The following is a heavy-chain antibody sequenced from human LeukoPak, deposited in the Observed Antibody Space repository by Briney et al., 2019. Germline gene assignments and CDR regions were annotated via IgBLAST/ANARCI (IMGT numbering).Heavy chain of an antibody. V-gene: IGHV3-21*01. J-gene: IGHJ5*02. CDR2: ISSSSSYI. D-gene: IGHD3-22*01. CDR3: ARDRRYYDSNWFDP. CDR1: GFTFSSYS. Sequence: GGSLRLSCAASGFTFSSYSMNWVRQAPGKGLEWVSSISSSSSYIYYADSVKGRFTISRDNAKNSLYPQMNSLRAEDTAVYYCARDRRYYDSNWFDPWGQGTLVTVSS.